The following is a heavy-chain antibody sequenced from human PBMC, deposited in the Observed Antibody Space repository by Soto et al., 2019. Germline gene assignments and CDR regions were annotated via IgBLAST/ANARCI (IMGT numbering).Heavy chain of an antibody. V-gene: IGHV1-2*02. J-gene: IGHJ4*02. CDR2: ISPRSGGT. Sequence: ASVKVSCKASGYTFIDYYMHWVRQAPGQGFEWMGRISPRSGGTNYAQKFQGRVTMTWDTSFNTAYMELSSLISEDTAVYYCARPPGYISDWYYFDLWGQGTLVTVSS. CDR1: GYTFIDYY. D-gene: IGHD3-9*01. CDR3: ARPPGYISDWYYFDL.